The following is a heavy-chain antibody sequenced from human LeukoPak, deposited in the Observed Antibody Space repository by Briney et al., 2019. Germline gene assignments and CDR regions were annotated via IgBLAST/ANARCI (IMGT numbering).Heavy chain of an antibody. CDR1: GFTFSSYS. V-gene: IGHV3-48*01. CDR3: ARDFYGSGSYSK. Sequence: GGSLRLSCAASGFTFSSYSMNWVRQAPGEGLEWVSYISSSSSTIYYADSVKGRFTISRDNAKNSLYLQMNSLRAEDTAVYYCARDFYGSGSYSKWGQGTLVTVSS. J-gene: IGHJ4*02. CDR2: ISSSSSTI. D-gene: IGHD3-10*01.